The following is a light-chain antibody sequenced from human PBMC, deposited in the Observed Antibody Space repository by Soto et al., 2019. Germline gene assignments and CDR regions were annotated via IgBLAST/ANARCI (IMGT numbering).Light chain of an antibody. CDR3: QQSYSTART. CDR1: QSISSY. Sequence: DIQMTQSPSSLSSSVGDRVTITCRASQSISSYLNWYQQKPGKAPKLLIYAASSFQSGVPSRFSGSGSGTDFTLTVSSLQPAAFATYYCQQSYSTARTFGPGTNLDIK. CDR2: AAS. J-gene: IGKJ3*01. V-gene: IGKV1-39*01.